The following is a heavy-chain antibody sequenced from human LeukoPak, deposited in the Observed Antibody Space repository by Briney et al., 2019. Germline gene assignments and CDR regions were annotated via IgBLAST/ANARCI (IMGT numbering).Heavy chain of an antibody. CDR3: ARKRSYGEGFDY. CDR1: GFTFSSYA. D-gene: IGHD4-17*01. CDR2: IYSGGST. J-gene: IGHJ4*02. V-gene: IGHV3-66*01. Sequence: GGSLRLSCAASGFTFSSYAMSWVRQAPGKGLEWVSVIYSGGSTYYADSVKGRFTISRDNSKNTLYLQMNSLRAEDTAVYYCARKRSYGEGFDYWGQGTLVTVSS.